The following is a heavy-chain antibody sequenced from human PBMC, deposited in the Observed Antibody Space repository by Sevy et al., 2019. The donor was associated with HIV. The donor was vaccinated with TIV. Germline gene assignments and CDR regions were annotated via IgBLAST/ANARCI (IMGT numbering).Heavy chain of an antibody. V-gene: IGHV3-21*01. D-gene: IGHD3-10*01. Sequence: GGSLRLSCAASGFTFSDYNMNWVRQAPGKGLEWVSSISSISNYIYYADSVKGRFTISRENAKNSLYLQMNSLRAEDTAVYYCARETSSFGEGIYYGMDVWGQGTTVTVS. J-gene: IGHJ6*02. CDR2: ISSISNYI. CDR1: GFTFSDYN. CDR3: ARETSSFGEGIYYGMDV.